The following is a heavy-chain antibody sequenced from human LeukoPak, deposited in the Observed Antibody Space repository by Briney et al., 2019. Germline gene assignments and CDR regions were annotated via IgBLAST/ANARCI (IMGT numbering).Heavy chain of an antibody. D-gene: IGHD3-10*01. Sequence: ASVKVSCKASGGTFSSYAISWVRQAPGQGLEWMGGIIPIFGTANYAQKFQGRVTITTDESTSTAYMELSSLRSEDTAVYYCARGDSPPFWGSGSYEFDYWGQGTLVTVSS. V-gene: IGHV1-69*05. J-gene: IGHJ4*02. CDR3: ARGDSPPFWGSGSYEFDY. CDR1: GGTFSSYA. CDR2: IIPIFGTA.